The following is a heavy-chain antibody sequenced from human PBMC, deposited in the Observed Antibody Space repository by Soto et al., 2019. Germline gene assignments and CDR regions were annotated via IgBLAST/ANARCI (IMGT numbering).Heavy chain of an antibody. V-gene: IGHV3-74*01. CDR1: GFTFSSDW. D-gene: IGHD4-4*01. Sequence: EVQLVESGGGLVQPGGSLRLSCAASGFTFSSDWMHWVRQAAGKGLVWVSRINMDGSSTNYADSVKGRFTISTDNAKNTLYLQMNSLRADDTAVYYCARGPRGLYGNDYWGQGALVTVSS. CDR2: INMDGSST. J-gene: IGHJ4*02. CDR3: ARGPRGLYGNDY.